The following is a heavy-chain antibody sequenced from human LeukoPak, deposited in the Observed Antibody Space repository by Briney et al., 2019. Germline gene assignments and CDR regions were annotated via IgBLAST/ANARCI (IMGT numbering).Heavy chain of an antibody. D-gene: IGHD5-12*01. J-gene: IGHJ4*02. CDR2: IGGSGDKT. Sequence: GGSLRLSCAASGFTFNRNAISWVRQAPGKGLEWVSTIGGSGDKTFYADSVKGRFTISRDDSKNTLFLQMKSLRPEDTAIYYCARVGYDYGGADYWGQGTLVTVSS. V-gene: IGHV3-23*01. CDR1: GFTFNRNA. CDR3: ARVGYDYGGADY.